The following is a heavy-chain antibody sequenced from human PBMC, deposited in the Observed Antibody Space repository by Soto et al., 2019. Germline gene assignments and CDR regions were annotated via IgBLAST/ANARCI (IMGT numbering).Heavy chain of an antibody. CDR1: GFTLSTYS. D-gene: IGHD1-26*01. CDR3: ARDTRIVGATEFDY. Sequence: LRLPCAASGFTLSTYSMNWVRQAPGKGLEWVSSISSSSSYIYYADSVKGRFTISRDNAKNSLYLQMNSLRAEDTAVYYCARDTRIVGATEFDYWGQGTLVTVSS. V-gene: IGHV3-21*01. J-gene: IGHJ4*02. CDR2: ISSSSSYI.